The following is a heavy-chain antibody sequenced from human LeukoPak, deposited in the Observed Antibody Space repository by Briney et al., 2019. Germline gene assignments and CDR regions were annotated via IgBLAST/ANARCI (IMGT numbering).Heavy chain of an antibody. J-gene: IGHJ4*02. CDR3: ARDPHYYDSSGSY. CDR1: GFTFSSYA. V-gene: IGHV3-66*01. Sequence: PGRSLRLSCAASGFTFSSYAMHWVRQAPGKGLEWVSVIYSGGSTYYADSVKGRFTISRDNSKNTLYLQMNSLRAEDTAVYYCARDPHYYDSSGSYWGQGTLVTVSS. D-gene: IGHD3-22*01. CDR2: IYSGGST.